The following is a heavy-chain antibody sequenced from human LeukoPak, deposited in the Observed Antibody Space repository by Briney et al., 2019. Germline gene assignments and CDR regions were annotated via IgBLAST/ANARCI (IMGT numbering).Heavy chain of an antibody. Sequence: GGSLRLSCAASGLTFSSYAMSWVRQAPGKRLEWVSGISGSGGSTNYADSVKGRFTISRDNSKNTLYLQMNSLRAEDTAVYYCAKTEMATTIRDAFDIWGQGTMVTVSS. CDR3: AKTEMATTIRDAFDI. CDR2: ISGSGGST. J-gene: IGHJ3*02. CDR1: GLTFSSYA. V-gene: IGHV3-23*01. D-gene: IGHD5-24*01.